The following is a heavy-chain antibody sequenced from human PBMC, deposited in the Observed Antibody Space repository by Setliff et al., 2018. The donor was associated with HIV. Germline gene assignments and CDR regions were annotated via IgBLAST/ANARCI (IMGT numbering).Heavy chain of an antibody. CDR3: ARDGREQHPDAFDI. Sequence: GGSLRLSCAASGVTFSNYAMAWVRQDPGKGLEWVSGISGSGGNTDYAYSVKGRFTISRDNAKSSLYLQMNSLRAEDTAVYYCARDGREQHPDAFDIWGQGTMVTVAS. CDR2: ISGSGGNT. D-gene: IGHD6-13*01. J-gene: IGHJ3*02. CDR1: GVTFSNYA. V-gene: IGHV3-23*01.